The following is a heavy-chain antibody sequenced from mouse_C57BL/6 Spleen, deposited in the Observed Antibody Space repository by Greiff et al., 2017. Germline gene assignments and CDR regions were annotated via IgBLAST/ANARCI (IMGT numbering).Heavy chain of an antibody. CDR2: IDPDDGAT. D-gene: IGHD2-1*01. CDR3: IYGNYAMDY. CDR1: GFTFTDYY. Sequence: VQLQQSGAELVKPGASVKLSCKASGFTFTDYYMNWVKQRPEKGLEWIGRIDPDDGATRYDPKFQGKATITADTSSNAAYLQLSSLTSEDAAVYYGIYGNYAMDYWGQGTSLTVSS. V-gene: IGHV14-2*02. J-gene: IGHJ4*01.